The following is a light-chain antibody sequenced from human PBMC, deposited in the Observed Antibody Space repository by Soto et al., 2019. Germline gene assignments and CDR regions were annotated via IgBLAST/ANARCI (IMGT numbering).Light chain of an antibody. J-gene: IGLJ2*01. V-gene: IGLV2-8*01. Sequence: QSALTQPPSASGSPGQSVTISCTGTSSDVGSYNYVSWYQQHPGQAPKLMIYEVSKRPSGVPDRFSGSKSGNTASLTVSGLQAEDEADYYCSSYAGSNNFVVFGGRTKLTVL. CDR1: SSDVGSYNY. CDR2: EVS. CDR3: SSYAGSNNFVV.